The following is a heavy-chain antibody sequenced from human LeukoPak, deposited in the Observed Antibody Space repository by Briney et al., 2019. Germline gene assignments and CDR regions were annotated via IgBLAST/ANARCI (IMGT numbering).Heavy chain of an antibody. J-gene: IGHJ4*02. CDR3: ARDRQIAY. Sequence: GRCLRPSCAPSAFTFSNSWFTSVSQHPREWLEWVANIKQVGSEKHYVYSVKRRFTISRDNAKNSLYLQMISLRAEDTAVYYCARDRQIAYWGQGTLVNGSS. CDR2: IKQVGSEK. V-gene: IGHV3-7*01. CDR1: AFTFSNSW.